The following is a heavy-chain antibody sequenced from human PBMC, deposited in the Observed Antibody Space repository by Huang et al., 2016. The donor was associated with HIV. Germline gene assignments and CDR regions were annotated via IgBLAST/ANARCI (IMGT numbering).Heavy chain of an antibody. V-gene: IGHV3-30*02. CDR3: VRGDYYDSRGYHPGYFDY. CDR1: GFILSNYG. CDR2: IKYVGNKK. Sequence: VELLEAGGGVVKPGGSLKLSCGTSGFILSNYGMHWVRHAPGKGLEWVTFIKYVGNKKYYVDCVKVRFTVGRDNSNNTLFLQMRSLIPDDTAIYYCVRGDYYDSRGYHPGYFDYWGRGALVTVSS. D-gene: IGHD3-22*01. J-gene: IGHJ4*02.